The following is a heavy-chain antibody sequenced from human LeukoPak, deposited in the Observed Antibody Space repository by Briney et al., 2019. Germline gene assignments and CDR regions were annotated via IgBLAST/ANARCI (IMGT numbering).Heavy chain of an antibody. CDR3: AKTTVGYSSGRYPGWPADC. V-gene: IGHV3-23*01. D-gene: IGHD6-19*01. CDR2: TGGSGGCT. CDR1: GFPFTPYA. Sequence: GGPLRLPCKASGFPFTPYAYYGFPQAPGKGLEGAPGTGGSGGCTYYADSVKGRFTISRDDSKNTVYLQMNSLTADDTAVYYCAKTTVGYSSGRYPGWPADCWGQGTLVTVSS. J-gene: IGHJ4*02.